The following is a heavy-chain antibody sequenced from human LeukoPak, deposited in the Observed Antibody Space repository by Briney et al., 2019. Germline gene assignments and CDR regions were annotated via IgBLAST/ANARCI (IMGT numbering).Heavy chain of an antibody. D-gene: IGHD6-19*01. V-gene: IGHV1-2*02. CDR3: ATQFVVAGTAPFDY. CDR1: GYTFTGYY. Sequence: ASVKVSYKASGYTFTGYYMHWVRQAPGQGLEWMGWINPNSGGTNYAQKFQGRVTMTRDTSISTAYMELSRLRSDDTAVYYCATQFVVAGTAPFDYWGQGTLVTVSS. J-gene: IGHJ4*02. CDR2: INPNSGGT.